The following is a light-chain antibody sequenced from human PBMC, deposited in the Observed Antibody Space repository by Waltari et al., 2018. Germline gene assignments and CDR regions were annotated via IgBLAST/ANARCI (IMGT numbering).Light chain of an antibody. CDR3: SSYAGSNNVV. J-gene: IGLJ2*01. Sequence: QSVLTQPPSASGSPGQSVTISCTGTSSDVGGHNYVSWYQQHPGKAPKLMIYEVSKRPSGVPDRFSGSKSGNTASLTVSGLQAEDEADYYGSSYAGSNNVVFGGGTKLTVL. V-gene: IGLV2-8*01. CDR1: SSDVGGHNY. CDR2: EVS.